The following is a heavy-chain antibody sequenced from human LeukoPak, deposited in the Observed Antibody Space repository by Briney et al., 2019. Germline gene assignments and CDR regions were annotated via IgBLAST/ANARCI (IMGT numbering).Heavy chain of an antibody. CDR3: ARVRSVGIADAFDI. CDR2: IYYSGIT. CDR1: GFTFSSYS. Sequence: LRLSCSASGFTFSSYSMNWVRQPPGKGLEWIGSIYYSGITYYNPSLKSRVTISVDTSKNQFSLKLSSVTAADTAVYYCARVRSVGIADAFDIWGQGTMVTVSS. D-gene: IGHD6-13*01. V-gene: IGHV4-39*07. J-gene: IGHJ3*02.